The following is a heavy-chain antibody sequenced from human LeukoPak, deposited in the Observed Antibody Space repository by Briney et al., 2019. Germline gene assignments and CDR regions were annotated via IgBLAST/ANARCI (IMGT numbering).Heavy chain of an antibody. Sequence: SETLSLTCTVSGGSFSSYYWSWIRQPAGKGLEWIGYIYYSGSTNYNPSLKSRVTISVDTSKNQFSLKLSSVTAADTAVYYCARIEYSSSSGAFDIWGQGTMVTVSS. V-gene: IGHV4-59*01. J-gene: IGHJ3*02. CDR3: ARIEYSSSSGAFDI. CDR1: GGSFSSYY. D-gene: IGHD6-6*01. CDR2: IYYSGST.